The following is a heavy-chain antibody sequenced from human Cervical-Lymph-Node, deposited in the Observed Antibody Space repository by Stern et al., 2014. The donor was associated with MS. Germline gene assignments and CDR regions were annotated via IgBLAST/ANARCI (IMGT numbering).Heavy chain of an antibody. D-gene: IGHD4-23*01. Sequence: EMQLVESGGGLVKPGGSLRLTCSGSGFTFSAYTMTWVRQAPGKGLAWVSSIISSGLSIHYTDSVKGRFTISRDNANNSVFLQMNGLRTDDTALYYCARGKDGRWSHWGQGTLVTVSS. V-gene: IGHV3-21*01. CDR1: GFTFSAYT. J-gene: IGHJ4*02. CDR3: ARGKDGRWSH. CDR2: IISSGLSI.